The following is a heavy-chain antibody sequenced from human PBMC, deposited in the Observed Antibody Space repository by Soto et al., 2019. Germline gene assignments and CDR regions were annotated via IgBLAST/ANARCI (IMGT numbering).Heavy chain of an antibody. CDR2: INAGNGNT. CDR3: ARERELIAAEGVGDWFDS. Sequence: QVQLVQSGAEVKKPGASVKVSCKASGYTFTSYAMHWVRQAPGQRLEWMGWINAGNGNTKYSQKFQGRVTITRDTAASTAYMELSSLRSEDTAVYYCARERELIAAEGVGDWFDSCGKGTLVTVSS. D-gene: IGHD6-25*01. J-gene: IGHJ5*01. CDR1: GYTFTSYA. V-gene: IGHV1-3*01.